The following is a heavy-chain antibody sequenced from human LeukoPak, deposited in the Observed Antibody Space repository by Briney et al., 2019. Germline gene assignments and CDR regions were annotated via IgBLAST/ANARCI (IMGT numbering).Heavy chain of an antibody. CDR1: GFTFSSYW. D-gene: IGHD2-21*02. Sequence: GGSLRLSCAASGFTFSSYWMSWVRQAPGKGLEWVANIKQDGSEKYYVDSVKGRFTISRDNAKNSLYLQMNSLRAEDTAVYYCATAYCGGDCYLYYYYGMDVWGQGTTVTVSS. J-gene: IGHJ6*02. CDR3: ATAYCGGDCYLYYYYGMDV. V-gene: IGHV3-7*01. CDR2: IKQDGSEK.